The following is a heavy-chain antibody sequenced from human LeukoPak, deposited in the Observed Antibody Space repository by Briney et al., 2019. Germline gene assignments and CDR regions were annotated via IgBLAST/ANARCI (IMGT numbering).Heavy chain of an antibody. CDR3: ARGLRIAAAGPVHYYYYYGMDV. J-gene: IGHJ6*02. Sequence: SETLSLTCTVSGGSISSGDYYWSWIRQPPGKGLEWIGEINHSGSTNYNPSLKSRVTISVDTSKNQFSLKLSSVTAADTAVYYCARGLRIAAAGPVHYYYYYGMDVWGQGTTVTVSS. D-gene: IGHD6-13*01. CDR1: GGSISSGDYY. V-gene: IGHV4-39*07. CDR2: INHSGST.